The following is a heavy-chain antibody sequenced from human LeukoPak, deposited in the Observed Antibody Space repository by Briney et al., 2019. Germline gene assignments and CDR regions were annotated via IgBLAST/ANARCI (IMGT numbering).Heavy chain of an antibody. CDR2: VSDSGDIT. J-gene: IGHJ4*02. Sequence: PGGSLRLSCEASGFTFSSYAMSWVRQAPGKGLEWISTVSDSGDITYYADSVKGRFTISRDNSKNTLYLQMSSLRAEDTAVYYCAKDHGTTAALGLIYFDHWGQGTLGTVSS. CDR1: GFTFSSYA. D-gene: IGHD2-2*01. V-gene: IGHV3-23*01. CDR3: AKDHGTTAALGLIYFDH.